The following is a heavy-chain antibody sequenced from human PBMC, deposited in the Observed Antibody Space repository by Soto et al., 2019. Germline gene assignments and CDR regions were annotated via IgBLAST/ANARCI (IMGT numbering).Heavy chain of an antibody. CDR1: GGSISSSRCH. V-gene: IGHV4-39*07. J-gene: IGHJ5*02. CDR2: IKYSGTT. D-gene: IGHD5-18*01. CDR3: ARASSTRGYSYGYWFDP. Sequence: PSETLSLTCTVSGGSISSSRCHWGWIRQPPGKGLEWIASIKYSGTTFYNPSLKSRVTLSVDTSKNQFSLKLSSVTAADTAVYYCARASSTRGYSYGYWFDPWGQGTLVTVSS.